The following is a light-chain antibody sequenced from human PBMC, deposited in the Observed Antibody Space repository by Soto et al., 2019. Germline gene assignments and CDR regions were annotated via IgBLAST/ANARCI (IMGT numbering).Light chain of an antibody. CDR3: SSYTTSNTRQIV. CDR2: DVS. CDR1: SSDVGGYNY. Sequence: QSVLPQPASVSGSPGHSITISCTGTSSDVGGYNYVSCYQHHPGKAPKLMIFDVSNRPSGVSNRFSGSKSGNTASLTISGLQPEDEADYYCSSYTTSNTRQIVFGTGTKVTVL. V-gene: IGLV2-14*03. J-gene: IGLJ1*01.